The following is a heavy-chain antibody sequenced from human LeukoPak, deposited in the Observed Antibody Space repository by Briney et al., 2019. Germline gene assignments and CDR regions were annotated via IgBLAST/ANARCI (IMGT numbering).Heavy chain of an antibody. V-gene: IGHV3-30*04. CDR3: ARGLTGGMTTVTTLIY. J-gene: IGHJ4*02. D-gene: IGHD4-17*01. CDR1: GFTFSSYA. CDR2: ISYDGSNK. Sequence: GGSLRLSCAASGFTFSSYAMNWVRQAPDKGLEWVAVISYDGSNKYYADSVKGRFTIPRDDSKNTLYLQMNSLRAEDTAVYYCARGLTGGMTTVTTLIYWGLGTLVTVSS.